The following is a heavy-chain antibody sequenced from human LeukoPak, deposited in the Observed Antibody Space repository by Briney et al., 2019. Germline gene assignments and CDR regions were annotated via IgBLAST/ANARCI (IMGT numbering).Heavy chain of an antibody. Sequence: PGGSLRLSCAASGFTFSSYAMSWVRQAPGKGLEWVSAISGSGGSTYYADSVKGRFTISRDNSKNTLYLQMNSLRAEDTAVYYCAKVHPRWELLDHYFDYWGQGTLVTVSS. V-gene: IGHV3-23*01. CDR1: GFTFSSYA. CDR2: ISGSGGST. D-gene: IGHD1-26*01. CDR3: AKVHPRWELLDHYFDY. J-gene: IGHJ4*02.